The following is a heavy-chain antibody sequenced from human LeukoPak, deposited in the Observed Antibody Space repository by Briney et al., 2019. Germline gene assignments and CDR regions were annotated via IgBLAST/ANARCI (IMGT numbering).Heavy chain of an antibody. D-gene: IGHD5-24*01. V-gene: IGHV1-8*03. CDR2: MNPNSGNT. CDR3: ARCLRRDGYNYGY. J-gene: IGHJ4*02. CDR1: GYTFTSYD. Sequence: GASVKVSCKASGYTFTSYDINWVRQATGQGLEWMGWMNPNSGNTGYAQKFQGRVTITRNTSISTAYMELSSLRSEDTAVYYCARCLRRDGYNYGYWGQGTLVTVSS.